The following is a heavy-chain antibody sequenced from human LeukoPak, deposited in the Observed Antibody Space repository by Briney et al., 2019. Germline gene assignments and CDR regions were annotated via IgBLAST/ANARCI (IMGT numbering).Heavy chain of an antibody. CDR3: AKSPEEGPAGFDS. D-gene: IGHD1-14*01. CDR2: ISYDGSNK. V-gene: IGHV3-30-3*02. CDR1: GFTFSSYA. J-gene: IGHJ4*02. Sequence: PGGSLRLSCAASGFTFSSYAMHWVRQAPGKGLEWVAVISYDGSNKYYADSVRGRFTISRDNSKNTLYLQMNSLRAEDTAVYYCAKSPEEGPAGFDSWGQGTLVTVSS.